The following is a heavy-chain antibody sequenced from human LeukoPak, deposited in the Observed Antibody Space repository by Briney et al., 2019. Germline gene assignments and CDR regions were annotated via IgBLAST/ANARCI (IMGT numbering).Heavy chain of an antibody. Sequence: PSETLSLTCTVSGGSISSYYWSWIRQPPGKGLEWIGYIYYSGSTNYNPSLKSRVTISVDTSKNQFSLKLSSVTAADTAVYYCARHSGNSGYGGYFDYWGQGTLVTVSS. D-gene: IGHD5-12*01. CDR3: ARHSGNSGYGGYFDY. J-gene: IGHJ4*02. V-gene: IGHV4-59*08. CDR1: GGSISSYY. CDR2: IYYSGST.